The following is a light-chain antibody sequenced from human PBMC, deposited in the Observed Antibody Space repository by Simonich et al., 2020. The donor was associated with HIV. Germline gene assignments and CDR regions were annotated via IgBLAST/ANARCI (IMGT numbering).Light chain of an antibody. CDR3: QQYNRYWT. J-gene: IGKJ1*01. V-gene: IGKV1-5*03. Sequence: DIQMTQSPSTLSGSVGDRVTITGRASQSTSSWLSWYQQKPGKAPKLLIYKASSLESGVPSRFSGSGSGTEFTLTIASLQPDDSATYYCQQYNRYWTFGQGTKVEIK. CDR2: KAS. CDR1: QSTSSW.